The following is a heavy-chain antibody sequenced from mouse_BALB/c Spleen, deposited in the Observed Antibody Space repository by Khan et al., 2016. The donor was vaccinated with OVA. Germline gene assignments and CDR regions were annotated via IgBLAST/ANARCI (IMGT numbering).Heavy chain of an antibody. CDR1: GYTFTTAG. V-gene: IGHV9-4*02. CDR3: ARGGAAFYRNDGGAMDS. CDR2: INTHSGVP. J-gene: IGHJ4*01. D-gene: IGHD2-14*01. Sequence: QIQLVQSGPALKKPGETVRISCKASGYTFTTAGMQWVQKMPGKGLKWIGWINTHSGVPKYAEDFKGRFVFSLETSASTAYLQITNLKNEDTATYFCARGGAAFYRNDGGAMDSWGQGTSVTVSS.